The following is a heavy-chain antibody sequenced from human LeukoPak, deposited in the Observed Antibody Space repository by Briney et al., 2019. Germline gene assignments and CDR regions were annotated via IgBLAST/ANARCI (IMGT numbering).Heavy chain of an antibody. CDR1: GFIFSSYS. CDR3: ARAGIDFWSENWFDP. Sequence: PGGSLRLSCAASGFIFSSYSMNWVRQAPGKGLEWVSSITSSSSYIYHADSVKGRFTISRDNARNSLYLQMNSPKAEDTAVYYCARAGIDFWSENWFDPWGQGTLVTVSS. J-gene: IGHJ5*02. V-gene: IGHV3-21*01. CDR2: ITSSSSYI. D-gene: IGHD3-3*01.